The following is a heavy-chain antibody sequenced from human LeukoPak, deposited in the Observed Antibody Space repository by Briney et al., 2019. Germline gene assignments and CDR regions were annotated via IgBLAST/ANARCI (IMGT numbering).Heavy chain of an antibody. CDR3: ARADSSSWYGVDY. V-gene: IGHV3-11*01. D-gene: IGHD6-13*01. CDR1: GFTFSDYY. Sequence: GGSLRLSCAASGFTFSDYYMSWIRQAPGKGLEWVSYISSSGSTIYYADSVKGRFTISRDNSKNTLYLQMNSLRAEDTAVYYCARADSSSWYGVDYWGQGTLVTVSS. J-gene: IGHJ4*02. CDR2: ISSSGSTI.